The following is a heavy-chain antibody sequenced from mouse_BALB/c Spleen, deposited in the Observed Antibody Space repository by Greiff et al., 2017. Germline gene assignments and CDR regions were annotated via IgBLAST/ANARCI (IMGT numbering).Heavy chain of an antibody. D-gene: IGHD2-4*01. CDR2: ISSGSSTI. V-gene: IGHV5-17*02. Sequence: DVKLVESGGGLVQPGGSRKLSCAASGFTFSSFGMHWVRQAPEKGLEWVAYISSGSSTIYYADTVKGRFTISRDNPKNTLFLQMTSLRSEDTAMYYCARDYDGFDYWGQGTTLTVSS. CDR3: ARDYDGFDY. CDR1: GFTFSSFG. J-gene: IGHJ2*01.